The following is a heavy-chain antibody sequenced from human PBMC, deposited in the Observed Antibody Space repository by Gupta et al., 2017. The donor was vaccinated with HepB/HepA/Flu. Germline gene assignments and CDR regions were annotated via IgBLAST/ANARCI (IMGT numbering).Heavy chain of an antibody. CDR3: TTETMIVVGTEYGMDV. Sequence: EVQLVESGGGLVKPGGSLRLSCAASGFTFSNAWMSWVRQAPGKGLEWVGRIKSKTDGGTTDYAAPVKGRFTISRDDSKNTRYLQMNSLKTEDTAVYYCTTETMIVVGTEYGMDVWGQGTTVTVSS. D-gene: IGHD3-22*01. V-gene: IGHV3-15*01. CDR1: GFTFSNAW. CDR2: IKSKTDGGTT. J-gene: IGHJ6*02.